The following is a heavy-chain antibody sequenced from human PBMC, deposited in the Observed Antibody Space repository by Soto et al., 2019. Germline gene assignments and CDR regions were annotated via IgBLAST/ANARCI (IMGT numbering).Heavy chain of an antibody. D-gene: IGHD2-2*01. J-gene: IGHJ4*02. CDR3: AKDISSWGSTSCLDY. CDR2: ISWNSGSI. CDR1: GFTFDDYA. Sequence: GGSLRLSCAASGFTFDDYAMHWVRQAPGKGLEWVSGISWNSGSIGYADSVKGRFTISRDNAKNSLYLQMNSLRAEDTALYYCAKDISSWGSTSCLDYWGQGTLVTVSS. V-gene: IGHV3-9*01.